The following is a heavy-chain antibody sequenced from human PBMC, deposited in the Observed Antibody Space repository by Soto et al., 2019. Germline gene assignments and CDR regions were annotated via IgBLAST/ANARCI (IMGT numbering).Heavy chain of an antibody. CDR3: AKDLLVVVAAPLPRDLGFDP. V-gene: IGHV3-30*18. CDR1: GFTFSSYG. Sequence: QPGGSVRLSXAASGFTFSSYGMHWVRQAPGKGLEWVAVISYDGSNKYYADSVKGRFTISRDNSKNTLYLQMNSLRAEDTAVYYCAKDLLVVVAAPLPRDLGFDPWGQGTLVTVSS. D-gene: IGHD2-15*01. CDR2: ISYDGSNK. J-gene: IGHJ5*02.